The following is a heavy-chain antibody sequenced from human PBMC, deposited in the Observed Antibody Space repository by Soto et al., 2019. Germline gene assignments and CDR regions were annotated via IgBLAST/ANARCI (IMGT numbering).Heavy chain of an antibody. CDR1: GGTFSSFA. Sequence: GALVKVSCKASGGTFSSFAINWVRQAPGQGPEWMGGTIPILGTANYAQKFQGRVTIIADETTNTASLELTSLRSEDTAVYYCARGNALDIWGQGTTVTVSS. CDR3: ARGNALDI. V-gene: IGHV1-69*13. J-gene: IGHJ6*02. CDR2: TIPILGTA.